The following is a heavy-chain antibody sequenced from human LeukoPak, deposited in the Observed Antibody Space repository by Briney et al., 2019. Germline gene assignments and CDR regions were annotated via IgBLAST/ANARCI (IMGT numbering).Heavy chain of an antibody. CDR3: ARVPYYDFWSGYYDGYAFDI. CDR2: IIPILGIA. J-gene: IGHJ3*02. Sequence: SVKVSCKASGGTFSSYAISWVRQAPGQGLEWMGRIIPILGIANYAQKFQGRVTITADKSTSTAYMELSSLRSEDTAVYYCARVPYYDFWSGYYDGYAFDIWGQGTMVTVSS. CDR1: GGTFSSYA. D-gene: IGHD3-3*01. V-gene: IGHV1-69*04.